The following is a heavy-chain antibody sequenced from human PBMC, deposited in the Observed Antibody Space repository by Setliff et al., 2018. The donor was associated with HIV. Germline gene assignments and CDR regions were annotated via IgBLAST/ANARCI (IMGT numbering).Heavy chain of an antibody. D-gene: IGHD3-3*01. J-gene: IGHJ4*02. CDR3: ARDVSWRVRTYIDY. V-gene: IGHV3-21*05. CDR1: GFIFSSYE. CDR2: ISSSSRSK. Sequence: GGSLRLSCAASGFIFSSYEMNWVRQAPGKGLEWVSYISSSSRSKYYADSVKGRFTISRDNAKNSLYLQMNSLTAEDTAVYYCARDVSWRVRTYIDYWGQGALVTVSS.